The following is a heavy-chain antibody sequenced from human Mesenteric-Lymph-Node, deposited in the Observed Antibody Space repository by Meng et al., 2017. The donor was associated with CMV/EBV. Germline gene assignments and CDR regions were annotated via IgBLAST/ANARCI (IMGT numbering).Heavy chain of an antibody. Sequence: GESLKISCAASGFSFSSHWMSWVRQAPGKGLEWVANIKVDGSEEYYVDSMKGRFTISRDNARNSLYLQMNSLRVEDTAIYYCARDGDGYPWWGQGTLVTVSS. V-gene: IGHV3-7*01. CDR2: IKVDGSEE. D-gene: IGHD5-24*01. CDR1: GFSFSSHW. CDR3: ARDGDGYPW. J-gene: IGHJ4*02.